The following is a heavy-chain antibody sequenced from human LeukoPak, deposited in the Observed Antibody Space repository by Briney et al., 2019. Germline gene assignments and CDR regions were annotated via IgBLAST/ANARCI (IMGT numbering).Heavy chain of an antibody. D-gene: IGHD3-22*01. V-gene: IGHV1-69*05. J-gene: IGHJ3*02. CDR2: IIPIFGTA. CDR1: GGTFSSYA. CDR3: ARKVVNTPAAFDI. Sequence: SVKVSCKASGGTFSSYAISWVRQAPGQGLEWMGRIIPIFGTANYAQKFLGRVTITTDESTSTAYMELSSLRSEDTAVYYCARKVVNTPAAFDIWGQGTMVTVSS.